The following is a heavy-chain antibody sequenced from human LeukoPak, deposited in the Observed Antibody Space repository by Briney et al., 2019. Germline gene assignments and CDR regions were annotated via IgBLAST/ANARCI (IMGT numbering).Heavy chain of an antibody. CDR1: GGSISSGSYF. CDR2: IDSSGNT. V-gene: IGHV4-61*02. D-gene: IGHD1-26*01. CDR3: AREVGATKVVDY. Sequence: SQTLSLTCTVSGGSISSGSYFWSWIRQSAGRGLEWIGRIDSSGNTNYNPSLKSRVTMSLDTSKNQFSLKLSSVTAADTAVYYCAREVGATKVVDYWGQGTLVTVSS. J-gene: IGHJ4*02.